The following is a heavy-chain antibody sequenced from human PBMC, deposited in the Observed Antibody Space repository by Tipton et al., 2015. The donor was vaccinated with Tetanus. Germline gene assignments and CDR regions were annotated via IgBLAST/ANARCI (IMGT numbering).Heavy chain of an antibody. CDR1: GGSSRGFY. CDR3: ARSKLLWFGESLSGFGS. J-gene: IGHJ4*02. D-gene: IGHD3-10*01. Sequence: GLAKPSETLSLSCTVSGGSSRGFYWTWIRQSAAKGLEWIGRIYSGGPTNYNPSLNSRVTMSVDTSKSQFSLRLTSVTGADTTVYYCARSKLLWFGESLSGFGSWGQGILVTVSA. V-gene: IGHV4-4*07. CDR2: IYSGGPT.